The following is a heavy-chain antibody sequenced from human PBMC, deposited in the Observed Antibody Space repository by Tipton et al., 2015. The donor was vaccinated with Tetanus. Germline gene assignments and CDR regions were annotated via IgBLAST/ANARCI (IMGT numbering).Heavy chain of an antibody. CDR2: SWYDGTDK. CDR1: GFIFSSYG. Sequence: SLRLSCAASGFIFSSYGIHWVRQAPGKGLEWVAVSWYDGTDKYYADSVKGRFTISRDNSKNTLYLQMNSLRAGDTAVYYCAREAGFRGGRCFLGGLDNRGQGTQVPVSS. V-gene: IGHV3-33*01. J-gene: IGHJ4*02. D-gene: IGHD2-15*01. CDR3: AREAGFRGGRCFLGGLDN.